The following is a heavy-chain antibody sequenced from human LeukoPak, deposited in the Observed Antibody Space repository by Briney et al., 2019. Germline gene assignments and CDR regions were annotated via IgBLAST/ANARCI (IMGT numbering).Heavy chain of an antibody. D-gene: IGHD2-21*02. CDR1: GFTFSSYA. Sequence: PGGSLRLSCAASGFTFSSYAMTWVRQAPGKGLERVSAISASGGSTYYADSVKGRFTISRDNSKNTLYLQMNSLRAEDTAVYYCAKMGSVTAIPGYFQHWGQGTLVTVSS. J-gene: IGHJ1*01. CDR2: ISASGGST. CDR3: AKMGSVTAIPGYFQH. V-gene: IGHV3-23*01.